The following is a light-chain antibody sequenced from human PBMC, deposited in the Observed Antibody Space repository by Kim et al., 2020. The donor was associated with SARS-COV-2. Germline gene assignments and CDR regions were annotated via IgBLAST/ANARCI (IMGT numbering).Light chain of an antibody. CDR1: KLGDKY. CDR3: QAWDSSVV. V-gene: IGLV3-1*01. J-gene: IGLJ2*01. CDR2: QDS. Sequence: SYELTQPPSVSVPPGQTASITCSGDKLGDKYACWYQQKPGQSPVLVIYQDSKRPSGIPERFSGSNSGNTATLTISGTQAMDEADYYCQAWDSSVVFGGGT.